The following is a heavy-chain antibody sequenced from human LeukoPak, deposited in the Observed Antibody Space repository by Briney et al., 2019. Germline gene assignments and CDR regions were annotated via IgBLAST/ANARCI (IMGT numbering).Heavy chain of an antibody. J-gene: IGHJ3*02. CDR3: ARDHIAAPFDI. CDR2: IYTSGST. D-gene: IGHD6-6*01. Sequence: PSETLSLTCTVSGGSISSGSYYWSWIRQPAGKGLEWIGRIYTSGSTNYNPSLKSRVTISVDTSKNQFSLKLSSVTAADTAVYYCARDHIAAPFDIWGQGTMVTVS. CDR1: GGSISSGSYY. V-gene: IGHV4-61*02.